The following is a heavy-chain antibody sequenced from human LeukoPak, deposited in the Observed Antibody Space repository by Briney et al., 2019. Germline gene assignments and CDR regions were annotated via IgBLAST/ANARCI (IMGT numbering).Heavy chain of an antibody. Sequence: PSENLSLTCTVSGGFISSYYWSWIRQPPGKGLEWMGIINYGERTNSYTSVMSRVTISVDASKNQFSLKLSSVSAADTAVYYCAGREIDAFDIWGQGTMVCASS. J-gene: IGHJ3*02. CDR3: AGREIDAFDI. CDR2: INYGERT. CDR1: GGFISSYY. V-gene: IGHV4-59*01. D-gene: IGHD5-24*01.